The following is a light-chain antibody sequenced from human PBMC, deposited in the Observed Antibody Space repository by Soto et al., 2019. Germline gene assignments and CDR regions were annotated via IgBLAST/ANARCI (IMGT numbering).Light chain of an antibody. J-gene: IGKJ5*01. V-gene: IGKV3D-20*02. CDR1: QSVSSNY. CDR3: QQRSNWPPST. Sequence: EIVLTQSPGTLSLSPGERATLSCRASQSVSSNYLAWYQQKPGQAPRLLIYGASSRATGIPDRFSGSGSGTDLTLTISSLEPEDFAVYYCQQRSNWPPSTFGQGTRLEIK. CDR2: GAS.